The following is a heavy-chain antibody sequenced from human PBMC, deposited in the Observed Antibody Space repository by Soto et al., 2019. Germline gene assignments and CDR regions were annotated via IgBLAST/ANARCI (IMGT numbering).Heavy chain of an antibody. Sequence: PGGSLRLSCAASGFTFSSYGMHWVRQAPGKGLEWVAVISYDGSNKYYADSVKGRFTISRDNSKNTLYLQMNSLRAEDTAVYYCANGPGGYEWSGGGRYYYGMDVWGQGTTVTVSS. CDR2: ISYDGSNK. J-gene: IGHJ6*02. D-gene: IGHD5-12*01. CDR3: ANGPGGYEWSGGGRYYYGMDV. CDR1: GFTFSSYG. V-gene: IGHV3-30*18.